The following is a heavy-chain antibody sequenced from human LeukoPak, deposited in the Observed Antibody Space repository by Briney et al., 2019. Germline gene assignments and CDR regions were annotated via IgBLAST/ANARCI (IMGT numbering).Heavy chain of an antibody. CDR1: GFTFSTYG. Sequence: PGGSLRLSCAVSGFTFSTYGMNWVRRAPGKGLEWVSYIGRSDTTIYYADSVKGRFTISRDNAKNSLYLQMNSLRVEDTAVYYCARDRWEQWLERAFDIXXQGXVXTVS. CDR3: ARDRWEQWLERAFDI. CDR2: IGRSDTTI. V-gene: IGHV3-48*04. D-gene: IGHD6-19*01. J-gene: IGHJ3*02.